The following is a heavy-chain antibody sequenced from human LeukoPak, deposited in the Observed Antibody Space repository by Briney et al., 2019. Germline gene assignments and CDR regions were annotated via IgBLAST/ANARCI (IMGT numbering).Heavy chain of an antibody. Sequence: GGSLRLSCAASGFTFSSYEMNWVRQAPGKGLEWVSYISSSGSTIYYADSVKGRFTISRDNSKNTLYLQMNSLRAEDTAVYYCAKDEGGRYSSSWYVEGYFDYWGQGTLVTVSS. CDR1: GFTFSSYE. D-gene: IGHD6-13*01. V-gene: IGHV3-48*03. J-gene: IGHJ4*02. CDR3: AKDEGGRYSSSWYVEGYFDY. CDR2: ISSSGSTI.